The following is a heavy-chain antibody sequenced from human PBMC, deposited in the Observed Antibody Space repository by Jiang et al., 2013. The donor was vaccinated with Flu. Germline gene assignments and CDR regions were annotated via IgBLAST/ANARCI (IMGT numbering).Heavy chain of an antibody. D-gene: IGHD3-10*01. CDR2: ISSGSSTI. Sequence: LSCAASGFTFSTYRMNWVRQAPGKGLEWVSYISSGSSTIYYADSVRGRFTISRDNAKNSLYLQMNSLRDEDTAVYYCARDHGWFGELNYPYYYGLDVWGQGTTVTVSS. CDR1: GFTFSTYR. CDR3: ARDHGWFGELNYPYYYGLDV. V-gene: IGHV3-48*02. J-gene: IGHJ6*02.